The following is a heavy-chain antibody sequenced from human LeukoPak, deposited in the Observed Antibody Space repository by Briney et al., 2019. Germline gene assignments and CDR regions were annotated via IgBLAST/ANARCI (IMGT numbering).Heavy chain of an antibody. D-gene: IGHD6-19*01. Sequence: PRGSLRLSCAASRFAFSVYEMYWLRQAPGKGLEWIAYISSSGGTRHYADSVRGRFTISRDNAKNSLYLQLNNLRAEDTAVYYCSTLTVARDFDYWGQGTLVTVSS. CDR1: RFAFSVYE. J-gene: IGHJ4*02. CDR2: ISSSGGTR. V-gene: IGHV3-48*03. CDR3: STLTVARDFDY.